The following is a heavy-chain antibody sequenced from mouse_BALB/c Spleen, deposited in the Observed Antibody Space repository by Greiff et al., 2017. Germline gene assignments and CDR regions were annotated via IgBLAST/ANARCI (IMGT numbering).Heavy chain of an antibody. V-gene: IGHV3-6*02. D-gene: IGHD2-1*01. J-gene: IGHJ4*01. CDR2: ISYDGSN. CDR1: GYSITSGYY. CDR3: ARGGGNYGAMDY. Sequence: DVKLQESGPGLVKPSQSLSLTCSVTGYSITSGYYWNWIRQFPGNKLEWMGYISYDGSNNYNPSLKNRISITRDTSKNQFFLKLNSVTTEDTATYYCARGGGNYGAMDYWGQGTSVTVSS.